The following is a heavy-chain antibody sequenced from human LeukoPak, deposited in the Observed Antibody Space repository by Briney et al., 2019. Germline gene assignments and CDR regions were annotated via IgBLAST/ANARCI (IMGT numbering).Heavy chain of an antibody. D-gene: IGHD3-22*01. J-gene: IGHJ4*02. CDR3: AKDSGSGYYYVHFDY. Sequence: PSGGSLRLSCAASGFTFDDYAMHWVRQAPGKGLEWVSLISWDGGSTYYADSVKGRFTISRDSSKNSLYLQMNSLRTEDTALYYCAKDSGSGYYYVHFDYWGQGTLVTVSS. CDR1: GFTFDDYA. CDR2: ISWDGGST. V-gene: IGHV3-43*01.